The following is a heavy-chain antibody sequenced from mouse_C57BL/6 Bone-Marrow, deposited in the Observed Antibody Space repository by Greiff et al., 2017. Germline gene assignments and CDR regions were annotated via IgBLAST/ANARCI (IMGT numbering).Heavy chain of an antibody. CDR2: INPSSGYT. CDR3: ARLGRFAY. Sequence: VQVVESGAELARPGASVKMSCKASGYTFTSYTMHWVHQRPGQGLAWVGYINPSSGYTKDNQKFKDKATLTADKSSSTAYMQLSSLNSEDSAVYYCARLGRFAYWGQGTLVTVSA. J-gene: IGHJ3*01. V-gene: IGHV1-4*01. CDR1: GYTFTSYT.